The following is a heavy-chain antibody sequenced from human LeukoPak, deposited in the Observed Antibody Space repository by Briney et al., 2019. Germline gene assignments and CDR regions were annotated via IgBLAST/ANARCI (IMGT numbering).Heavy chain of an antibody. CDR2: INGDGSST. V-gene: IGHV3-74*01. D-gene: IGHD1-26*01. J-gene: IGHJ3*02. CDR3: AKMPSGKGAFDT. Sequence: GGSLRLSCVASGFTFSSYWMHWVRQTPGKGLVWVSRINGDGSSTNYADSVKGRFTISRDNAKNTLYLQKNSLRAEDTAVYYCAKMPSGKGAFDTWGQGTMVTVSS. CDR1: GFTFSSYW.